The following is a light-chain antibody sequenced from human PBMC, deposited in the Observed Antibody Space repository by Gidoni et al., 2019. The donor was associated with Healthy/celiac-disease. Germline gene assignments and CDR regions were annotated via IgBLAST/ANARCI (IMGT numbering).Light chain of an antibody. CDR1: QSVSRSY. CDR2: GAS. Sequence: EIVLTQSPGTLSLSPGERATLSCRASQSVSRSYLAWYQQKPGQAPRLLIYGASSRATGIPDRFSGSGSGTDFTITISRLEPEDVAVYYCQQYGSSLTWTFGQGTKVEIK. V-gene: IGKV3-20*01. CDR3: QQYGSSLTWT. J-gene: IGKJ1*01.